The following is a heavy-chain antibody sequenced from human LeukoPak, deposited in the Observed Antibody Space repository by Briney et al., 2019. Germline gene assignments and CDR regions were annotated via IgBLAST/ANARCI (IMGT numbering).Heavy chain of an antibody. CDR3: VRLRRNNDRSGYYYYYDY. CDR2: ISVRSNYR. Sequence: KPGGSLTLSCAASGYTFSDFSVNWVRQAPGKGLEWVSSISVRSNYRYYADSVRGRFTISRDDARDSLFLQMNSLRVEDTAVYFCVRLRRNNDRSGYYYYYDYWGQGTLVTVSS. V-gene: IGHV3-21*01. CDR1: GYTFSDFS. J-gene: IGHJ4*02. D-gene: IGHD3-22*01.